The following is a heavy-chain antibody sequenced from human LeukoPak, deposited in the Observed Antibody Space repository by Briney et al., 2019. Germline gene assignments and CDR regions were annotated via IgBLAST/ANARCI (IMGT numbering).Heavy chain of an antibody. D-gene: IGHD3-10*01. CDR2: IRYDGSNK. V-gene: IGHV3-30*02. J-gene: IGHJ4*02. CDR3: AKDRAMVRGVIITTDY. Sequence: PGGSLRLSCAASGFTFSSYSMNWVRQAPGKGLEWVAFIRYDGSNKYYADSVKGRFTISRDNSKNTLCLQMNSLRAEDTAVYYCAKDRAMVRGVIITTDYWGQGTLVTVSS. CDR1: GFTFSSYS.